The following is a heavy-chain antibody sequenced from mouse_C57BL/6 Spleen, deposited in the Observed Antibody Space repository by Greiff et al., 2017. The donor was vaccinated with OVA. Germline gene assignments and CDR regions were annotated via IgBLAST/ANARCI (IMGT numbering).Heavy chain of an antibody. J-gene: IGHJ1*03. CDR1: GYTFTSYW. CDR2: IDPSDSYT. V-gene: IGHV1-69*01. D-gene: IGHD2-5*01. CDR3: ARAYYSNYGWYFDV. Sequence: QVQLQQPGAELVMPGASVKLSRKASGYTFTSYWMHWVKQRPGQGLEWIGEIDPSDSYTNYNQKFKGKSTLTVDKSSSTAYMQLSSLTSEDSAVYYCARAYYSNYGWYFDVWGTGTTVTVSS.